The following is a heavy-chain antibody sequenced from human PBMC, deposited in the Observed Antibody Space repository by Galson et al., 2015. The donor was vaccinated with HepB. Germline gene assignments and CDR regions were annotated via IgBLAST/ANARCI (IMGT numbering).Heavy chain of an antibody. D-gene: IGHD1-1*01. V-gene: IGHV3-48*01. CDR3: ARDQGTGTTGTYYFDY. CDR1: GFTFSSYS. J-gene: IGHJ4*02. CDR2: ISSSSSII. Sequence: SLRLSCAASGFTFSSYSMNWVRQAPGKGLEWVSYISSSSSIIYQADSVKGRFTISRDNAKNSLYLQMNSLRAEDTAVYYCARDQGTGTTGTYYFDYWGQGTLVTVSS.